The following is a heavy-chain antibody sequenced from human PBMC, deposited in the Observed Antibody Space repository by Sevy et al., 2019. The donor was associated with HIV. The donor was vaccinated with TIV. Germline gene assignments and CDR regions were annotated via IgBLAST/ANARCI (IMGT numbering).Heavy chain of an antibody. J-gene: IGHJ3*02. CDR3: ATESREGYNFNGPDAFDI. V-gene: IGHV3-23*01. CDR2: ISGGGGST. D-gene: IGHD5-12*01. Sequence: GGSLRLSCAASGFTFSSYAMSWVRQAPGKGLEWVSAISGGGGSTFYANSVKGRFTISRDKSKNTLYLQMNRLRAEVTAVYYCATESREGYNFNGPDAFDIWGQGTMVTVSS. CDR1: GFTFSSYA.